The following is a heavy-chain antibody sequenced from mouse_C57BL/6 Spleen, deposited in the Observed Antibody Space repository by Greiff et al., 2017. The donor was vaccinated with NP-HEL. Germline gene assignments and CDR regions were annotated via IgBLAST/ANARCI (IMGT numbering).Heavy chain of an antibody. D-gene: IGHD2-5*01. J-gene: IGHJ2*01. CDR3: TGSNYVYFDY. CDR1: GFTFSDAW. Sequence: EVKVEESGGGLVQPGGSMKLSCAASGFTFSDAWMDWVRQSPEQGLEWVAEIRNKANNHATYYAESVKGRFTISRDDAKSSVYRQMNSLRAEDSGIYYCTGSNYVYFDYWGQGTTLTVSS. V-gene: IGHV6-6*01. CDR2: IRNKANNHAT.